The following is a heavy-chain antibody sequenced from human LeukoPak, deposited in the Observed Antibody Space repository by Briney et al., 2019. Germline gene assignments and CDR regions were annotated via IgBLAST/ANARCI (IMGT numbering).Heavy chain of an antibody. J-gene: IGHJ4*02. CDR2: ISGNGGST. CDR3: AKFRPITLVAGTMFHY. D-gene: IGHD6-19*01. Sequence: GGSLRLSCAASGFTFTNYAMSWVRQAPGKGLEWVSAISGNGGSTYYADSVKGRFTISRDNSKNTLYLQMNTLRAEDTAVYYCAKFRPITLVAGTMFHYWGQGTLVTVSS. V-gene: IGHV3-23*01. CDR1: GFTFTNYA.